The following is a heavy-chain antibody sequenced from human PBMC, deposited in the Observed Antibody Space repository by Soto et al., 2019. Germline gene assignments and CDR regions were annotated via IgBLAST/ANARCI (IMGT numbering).Heavy chain of an antibody. J-gene: IGHJ6*02. D-gene: IGHD5-12*01. CDR1: GGSISSSSYY. V-gene: IGHV4-39*01. CDR3: ASVRRGGYDSLRYYYGMDV. Sequence: SETLSLTCTVSGGSISSSSYYWGWIRQPPGKGLEWIGSIYYSGSTYYNPSLKSRVTISVDTSKNQFSLKLSSVTAADTAVYYCASVRRGGYDSLRYYYGMDVWGQGITVT. CDR2: IYYSGST.